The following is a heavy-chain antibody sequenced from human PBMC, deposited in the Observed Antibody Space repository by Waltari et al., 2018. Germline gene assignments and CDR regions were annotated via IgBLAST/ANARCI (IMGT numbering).Heavy chain of an antibody. V-gene: IGHV4-30-4*01. CDR2: IYYSGST. CDR1: GGSISGADYY. CDR3: ARDRGYSGYDLLDAFDI. D-gene: IGHD5-12*01. Sequence: QVQLQESCPGLVKPSQTLSLICTVSGGSISGADYYWSWVRQPPGKGLEWIGYIYYSGSTYYNPSLKSRVTISVDTSKNKFSLKLSSVTAADTAVYYCARDRGYSGYDLLDAFDIWGLGTIVTVSS. J-gene: IGHJ3*02.